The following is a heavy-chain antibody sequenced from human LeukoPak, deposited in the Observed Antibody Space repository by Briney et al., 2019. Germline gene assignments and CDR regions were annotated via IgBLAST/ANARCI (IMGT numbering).Heavy chain of an antibody. CDR3: ARDQLMITFGGVTAPTY. V-gene: IGHV1-3*01. CDR2: INAGNGNT. D-gene: IGHD3-16*01. J-gene: IGHJ4*02. Sequence: ASVKVYCKASGYTFTSYAMHWVSQAPGQRLEWMGWINAGNGNTKYSQKFQGRVTITRDTSASTAYMELSSLRSEDTAVYYCARDQLMITFGGVTAPTYWGQGTLVTVSS. CDR1: GYTFTSYA.